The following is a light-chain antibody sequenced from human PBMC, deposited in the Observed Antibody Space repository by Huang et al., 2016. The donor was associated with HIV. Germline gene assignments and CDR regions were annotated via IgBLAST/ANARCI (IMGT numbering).Light chain of an antibody. V-gene: IGKV1-33*01. CDR2: DAS. CDR3: QQYDKSPPT. Sequence: DIQMTQSPSSLSASVGDRVTITCQASQDIINYLNWYQQKPGKAPKLLIYDASNLETGVPSRCSGSGSWTDFPWTISILQPEDFATYYCQQYDKSPPTFGPGTRLDIK. J-gene: IGKJ5*01. CDR1: QDIINY.